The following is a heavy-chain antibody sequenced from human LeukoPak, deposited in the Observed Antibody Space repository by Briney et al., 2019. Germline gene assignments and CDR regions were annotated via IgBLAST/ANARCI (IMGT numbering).Heavy chain of an antibody. Sequence: PSETLSLTCTVSGGSISSSSYYWGWIRQPPGKGLEWIGSIYYSGSTYYNPSLKSRVTISVDRSKNQFSLKLSSVTAADTAVYYCARAGGEVRGILWFGELWAWGQGTMVTVSS. CDR2: IYYSGST. J-gene: IGHJ3*01. CDR1: GGSISSSSYY. CDR3: ARAGGEVRGILWFGELWA. V-gene: IGHV4-39*07. D-gene: IGHD3-10*01.